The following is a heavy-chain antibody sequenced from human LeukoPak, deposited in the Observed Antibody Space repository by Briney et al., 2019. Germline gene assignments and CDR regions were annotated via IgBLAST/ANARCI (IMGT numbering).Heavy chain of an antibody. Sequence: GGSLRLSCAASGFTFSRYWMYWVRQGPAEGLLWVSRIEGDGSTTDYADSVKGRFTISRDNAKNTLYLQMNGLRAEDTAVYYCARDPSARLGYFDYWGQGTLVTASS. CDR2: IEGDGSTT. CDR3: ARDPSARLGYFDY. J-gene: IGHJ4*02. D-gene: IGHD6-6*01. CDR1: GFTFSRYW. V-gene: IGHV3-74*01.